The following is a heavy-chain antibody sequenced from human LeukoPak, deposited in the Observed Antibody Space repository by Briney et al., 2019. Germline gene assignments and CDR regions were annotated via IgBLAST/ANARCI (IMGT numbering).Heavy chain of an antibody. CDR2: ISSNGRTI. J-gene: IGHJ6*04. CDR3: ARAGGTDGSYRYLVDV. CDR1: GFTFSDYY. D-gene: IGHD3-16*02. Sequence: TGGSLRLSCAASGFTFSDYYMSWIRQAPGKGLEWVSYISSNGRTIYYADSVKGRFTISRDNAKNSLYLQMNSLRAEDTAVYYCARAGGTDGSYRYLVDVWGKGTTVTVSS. V-gene: IGHV3-11*04.